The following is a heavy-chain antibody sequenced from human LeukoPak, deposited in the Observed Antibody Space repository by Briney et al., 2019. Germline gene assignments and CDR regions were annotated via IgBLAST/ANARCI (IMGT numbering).Heavy chain of an antibody. CDR1: GFTFSSYA. CDR3: AKGSSGWYFVGY. CDR2: ISGSGGST. Sequence: GGSLRLSCAASGFTFSSYAMSWVRQAPGKGLEWVSAISGSGGSTYYADSVKGRFTISRDNSKNTLYLQMNSLRAEDTAVYHCAKGSSGWYFVGYWGQGTLVTVSS. D-gene: IGHD6-19*01. V-gene: IGHV3-23*01. J-gene: IGHJ4*02.